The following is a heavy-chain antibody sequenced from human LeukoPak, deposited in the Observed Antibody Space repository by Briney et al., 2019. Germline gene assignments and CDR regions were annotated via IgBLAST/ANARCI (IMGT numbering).Heavy chain of an antibody. CDR1: GYTFTDYH. J-gene: IGHJ4*02. V-gene: IGHV1-2*02. CDR3: ARLYDSLDY. D-gene: IGHD2/OR15-2a*01. CDR2: INPNSGGA. Sequence: GASVKVSCKASGYTFTDYHMHWVRQAPGQGLEWMGWINPNSGGANYAQKFQGRVTMTRDTSITTAYMELNRLKSDDTAVYYCARLYDSLDYWGQGTLVTVSS.